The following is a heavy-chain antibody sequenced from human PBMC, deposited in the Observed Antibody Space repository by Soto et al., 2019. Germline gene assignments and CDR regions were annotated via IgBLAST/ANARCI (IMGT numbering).Heavy chain of an antibody. CDR2: ISGSGGST. Sequence: GGSLRLSCAASGFTFSSYAMSWVRQAPGKGLEWVSAISGSGGSTYYADSVKGRFTISRDNSKNTLYLQMNSLRAEDTAVYYCAKVKLELPRAHSYYFDYWGQGTLVTVSS. D-gene: IGHD1-7*01. V-gene: IGHV3-23*01. CDR1: GFTFSSYA. J-gene: IGHJ4*02. CDR3: AKVKLELPRAHSYYFDY.